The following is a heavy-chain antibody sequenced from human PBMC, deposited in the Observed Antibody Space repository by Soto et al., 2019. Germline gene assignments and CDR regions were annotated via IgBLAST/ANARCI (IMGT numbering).Heavy chain of an antibody. CDR1: GYTFTNFG. Sequence: GASVKVSCKASGYTFTNFGITWVRQAPGQGLEWMGWISAYNGNTNYTQKLQGRVTMTTDTSTSTAYMELRSLRSDDTAVYYCARDAPRPSTYAFDIWGQGTMVTVSS. V-gene: IGHV1-18*01. CDR3: ARDAPRPSTYAFDI. D-gene: IGHD1-26*01. J-gene: IGHJ3*02. CDR2: ISAYNGNT.